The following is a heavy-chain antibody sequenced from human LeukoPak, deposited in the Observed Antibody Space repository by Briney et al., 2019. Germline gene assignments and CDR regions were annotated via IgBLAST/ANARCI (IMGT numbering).Heavy chain of an antibody. D-gene: IGHD2-2*01. V-gene: IGHV1-18*01. Sequence: ASVKVSCKASGYTFTSYGISWVRQAPGQGLEWMGWISAYNGNTNYAQKLQGRVTMTTDTSTSTAYMELRSLRSDDTAVYYCARGYCSSTSCYTFDYWGQGTLVTVPS. J-gene: IGHJ4*02. CDR2: ISAYNGNT. CDR1: GYTFTSYG. CDR3: ARGYCSSTSCYTFDY.